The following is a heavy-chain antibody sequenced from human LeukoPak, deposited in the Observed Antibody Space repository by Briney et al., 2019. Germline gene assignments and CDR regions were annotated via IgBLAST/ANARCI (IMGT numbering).Heavy chain of an antibody. V-gene: IGHV4-39*07. CDR3: ARSSITALAFDI. CDR1: GGSISSSSYY. D-gene: IGHD3-10*01. Sequence: SSETLSLTCTVSGGSISSSSYYWGWIRQPPGKGLEWIGSTYYSGSTYYNPSLKSRVTISVDTSKNQFSLKLSSVTAADTAVYYCARSSITALAFDIWGQGTMVTVSS. CDR2: TYYSGST. J-gene: IGHJ3*02.